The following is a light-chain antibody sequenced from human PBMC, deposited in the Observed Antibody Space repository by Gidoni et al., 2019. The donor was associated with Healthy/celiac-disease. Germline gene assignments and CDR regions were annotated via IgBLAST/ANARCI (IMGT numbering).Light chain of an antibody. V-gene: IGKV1-5*03. Sequence: DIQIINSPSTLPASVGERVTITCRASQSISSLLAWYQQKPGKAPKLLIYKASSLESGLPSRFSGSGSGTEFTLTISSLQPDDFATYYCQQYNSYPYTFGQGTKLEIK. CDR3: QQYNSYPYT. CDR1: QSISSL. J-gene: IGKJ2*01. CDR2: KAS.